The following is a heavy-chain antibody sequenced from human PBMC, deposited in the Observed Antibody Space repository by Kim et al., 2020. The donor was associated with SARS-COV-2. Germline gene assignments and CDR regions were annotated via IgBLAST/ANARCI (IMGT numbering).Heavy chain of an antibody. D-gene: IGHD3-16*02. CDR1: GFTFSDYG. CDR3: ARKFSDTYTSFYFGP. J-gene: IGHJ5*02. CDR2: IRNRGGDT. Sequence: GGSLRLSCVASGFTFSDYGMSWVRQAPGKGLEWVSSIRNRGGDTYYADSVRGRFTISRDNSHNTLYLQMNSLRAEDTDLYYCARKFSDTYTSFYFGPWGQGALVTVSS. V-gene: IGHV3-23*01.